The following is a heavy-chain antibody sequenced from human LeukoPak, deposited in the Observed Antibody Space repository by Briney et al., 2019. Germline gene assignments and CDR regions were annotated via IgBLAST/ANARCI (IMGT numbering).Heavy chain of an antibody. J-gene: IGHJ5*02. Sequence: SETLSLTCAVYIGSFSGYYWTWIRQPPGKGLEWIGEINHSGSTNYNPSLKSRVTISVDTSKNQFSLKPSSVTAADTAVYYCARSGREFDPWGQGTLVTVSS. CDR2: INHSGST. CDR3: ARSGREFDP. D-gene: IGHD1-26*01. CDR1: IGSFSGYY. V-gene: IGHV4-34*01.